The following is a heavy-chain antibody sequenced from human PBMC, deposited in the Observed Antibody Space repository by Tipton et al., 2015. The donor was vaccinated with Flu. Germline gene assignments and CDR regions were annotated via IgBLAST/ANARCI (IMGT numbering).Heavy chain of an antibody. CDR1: GYRFTNYW. J-gene: IGHJ4*02. CDR3: VRRPLYSPSGSASEY. D-gene: IGHD3-10*01. Sequence: QSGAEVKKPGESLKISCRASGYRFTNYWIGWVRQMPGKGLEWVAIIYPGDSDSTYSPSFRGHVTISVDTSINTAYLQWDRLEASDSAIYYCVRRPLYSPSGSASEYWGQGTLFTVSS. V-gene: IGHV5-51*03. CDR2: IYPGDSDS.